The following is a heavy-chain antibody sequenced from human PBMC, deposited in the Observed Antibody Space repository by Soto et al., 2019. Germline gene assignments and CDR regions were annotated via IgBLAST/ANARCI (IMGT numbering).Heavy chain of an antibody. CDR3: ARGYYSGSNPSSFDY. Sequence: QLQLVQSGAEVREPGSSVKVSCKASGGTFSIYTVIWVRQAPGQGLEWMGGITPTLNIAKYAEKFQGRVTITADESTSTVNMHLSSLRSEDTAVYFCARGYYSGSNPSSFDYWGQGTLVAVSS. V-gene: IGHV1-69*01. J-gene: IGHJ4*02. D-gene: IGHD1-26*01. CDR1: GGTFSIYT. CDR2: ITPTLNIA.